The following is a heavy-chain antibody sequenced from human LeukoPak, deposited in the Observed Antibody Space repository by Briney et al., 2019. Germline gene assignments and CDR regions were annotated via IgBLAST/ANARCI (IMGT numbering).Heavy chain of an antibody. Sequence: AGGSLRLSCAASGFTFSSYAMSWVRQAPGKGLEWVSAISGSGGSTYYADSVKGRFTISRDNAKNSLYLQMNSLRAEDTAVYYCAREGAYCGGDCFYDAFDIWGQGTMVTVSS. D-gene: IGHD2-21*02. J-gene: IGHJ3*02. CDR1: GFTFSSYA. CDR3: AREGAYCGGDCFYDAFDI. CDR2: ISGSGGST. V-gene: IGHV3-23*01.